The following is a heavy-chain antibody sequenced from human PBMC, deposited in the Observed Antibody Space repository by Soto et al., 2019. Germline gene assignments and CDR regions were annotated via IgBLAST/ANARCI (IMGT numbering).Heavy chain of an antibody. Sequence: ESGGGLVQPGGSLRLTCVASGFPFSIYSMNWVRQAPGKGLEWSSYITSDTNTIKYADSVKGRFTISRDNAKNLVYLQMNGLRDEDTAVYFCARSVEGHFDYWGQGTVVTVSS. CDR3: ARSVEGHFDY. CDR2: ITSDTNTI. CDR1: GFPFSIYS. D-gene: IGHD6-19*01. J-gene: IGHJ4*02. V-gene: IGHV3-48*02.